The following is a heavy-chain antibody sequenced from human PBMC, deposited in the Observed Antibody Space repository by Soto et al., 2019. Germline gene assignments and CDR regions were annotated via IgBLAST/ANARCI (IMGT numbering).Heavy chain of an antibody. J-gene: IGHJ4*02. D-gene: IGHD1-1*01. V-gene: IGHV3-30*18. Sequence: QVQLVESGGGVVQPGTSLRLSCAASGFTFSTYAMHWVRQAPGKGLEWVAMISKDGNDQYYADSVKGRFTVSRDNSKNTVSLQMHSLRPEDTAFYYCAKDRWKFTRYFDSWGQGTLVTVSS. CDR2: ISKDGNDQ. CDR3: AKDRWKFTRYFDS. CDR1: GFTFSTYA.